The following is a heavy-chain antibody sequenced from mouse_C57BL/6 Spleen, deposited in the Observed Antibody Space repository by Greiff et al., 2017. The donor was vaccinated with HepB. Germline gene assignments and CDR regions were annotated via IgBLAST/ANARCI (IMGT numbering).Heavy chain of an antibody. CDR3: ARQSYDGYFTPFAY. D-gene: IGHD2-3*01. V-gene: IGHV5-17*01. CDR1: GFTFSDYG. Sequence: EVNVVESGGGLVKPGGSLKLSCAASGFTFSDYGMHWVRQAPEKGLEWVAYISSGSSTIYYADTVKGRFTISRDNAKNTLFLQMTSLRSEDTAMYYCARQSYDGYFTPFAYWGQGTLVTVSA. CDR2: ISSGSSTI. J-gene: IGHJ3*01.